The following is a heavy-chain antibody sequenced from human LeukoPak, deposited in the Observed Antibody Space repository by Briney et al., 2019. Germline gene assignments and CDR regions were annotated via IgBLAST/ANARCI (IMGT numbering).Heavy chain of an antibody. Sequence: PGGSLRLSCAASGFTLSSYLMHGVGQARAKGLVWVSRINSDGRSTNYADSVKGRFTISRDNAKNTLYLQMNSLRAEDTAVYYCARGRYSSGWNAFDIWGQGTMVTVSS. J-gene: IGHJ3*02. D-gene: IGHD6-19*01. CDR3: ARGRYSSGWNAFDI. CDR2: INSDGRST. V-gene: IGHV3-74*01. CDR1: GFTLSSYL.